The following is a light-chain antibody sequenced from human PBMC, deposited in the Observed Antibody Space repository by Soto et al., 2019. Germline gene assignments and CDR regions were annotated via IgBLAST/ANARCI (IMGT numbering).Light chain of an antibody. CDR1: QSVSSN. J-gene: IGKJ1*01. CDR3: QQYNNWPART. V-gene: IGKV3-15*01. Sequence: EIVMTQSPATLSVSPGERATLSCRASQSVSSNLAWYHQKPGQAPRLLIYGASTRATGIPARLSGSGSGTEFTLTISSLQSEDFAVYYWQQYNNWPARTFGQGTKVEIK. CDR2: GAS.